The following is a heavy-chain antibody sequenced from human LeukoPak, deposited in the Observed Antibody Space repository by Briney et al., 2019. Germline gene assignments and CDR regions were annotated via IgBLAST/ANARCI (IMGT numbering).Heavy chain of an antibody. D-gene: IGHD3-10*01. J-gene: IGHJ4*02. V-gene: IGHV4-31*03. CDR2: IYYSGST. Sequence: SQTLSLTCTVSGSSINSGGFYWTWIRQYPGKGLEWIGYIYYSGSTYYNPSLKSRVSISLDTSKNQFSLRLTSVTAADTAVYYCASSMIRGVDFDYWGQETLVTVSS. CDR1: GSSINSGGFY. CDR3: ASSMIRGVDFDY.